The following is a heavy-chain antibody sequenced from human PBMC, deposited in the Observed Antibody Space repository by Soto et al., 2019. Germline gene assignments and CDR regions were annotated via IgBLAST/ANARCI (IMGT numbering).Heavy chain of an antibody. CDR1: GGSISSSSYY. D-gene: IGHD6-19*01. CDR3: ARKLAVAGYGMDV. Sequence: SETLSLTCTVSGGSISSSSYYWGWIRQPPGKGLEWIGSIYYSGSTYYNPSLKSRVTISVDTSKNQFSLKLSSVTAADTAVYYCARKLAVAGYGMDVWGQGTTVTVSS. CDR2: IYYSGST. J-gene: IGHJ6*02. V-gene: IGHV4-39*01.